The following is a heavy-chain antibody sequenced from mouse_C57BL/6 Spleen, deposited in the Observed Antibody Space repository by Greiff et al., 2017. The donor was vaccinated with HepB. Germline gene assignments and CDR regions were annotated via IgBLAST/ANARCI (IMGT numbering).Heavy chain of an antibody. CDR3: ARYGYDGDFDY. CDR2: INPSSGYT. Sequence: QVQLQQSGAELARPGASVKMSCKASGYTFTSYTMHWVKQRPGQGLEWIGYINPSSGYTKYNQKFKDKATLTADKSSSTAYMQLSRLTSEDSAVYYCARYGYDGDFDYWGQGTTLTVSS. V-gene: IGHV1-4*01. CDR1: GYTFTSYT. J-gene: IGHJ2*01. D-gene: IGHD2-2*01.